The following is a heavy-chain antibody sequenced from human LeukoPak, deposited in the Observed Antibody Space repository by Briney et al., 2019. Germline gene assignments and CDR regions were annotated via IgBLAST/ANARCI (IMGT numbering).Heavy chain of an antibody. Sequence: SEILSLTCTVSGVSISSHYWSWIRQPPGKGLEWIGYIYYSGSTNYNPSLKSRVTISVDTSKNQFSLKLSSVTAADTAVYYCARGYCSGGSCYSDGMDVWGQGTTVTVSS. V-gene: IGHV4-59*11. CDR3: ARGYCSGGSCYSDGMDV. D-gene: IGHD2-15*01. CDR1: GVSISSHY. CDR2: IYYSGST. J-gene: IGHJ6*02.